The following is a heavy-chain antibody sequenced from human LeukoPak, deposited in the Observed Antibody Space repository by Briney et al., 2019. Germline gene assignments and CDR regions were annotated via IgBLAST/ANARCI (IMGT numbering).Heavy chain of an antibody. V-gene: IGHV3-66*01. CDR2: IYSGGST. J-gene: IGHJ6*02. Sequence: AGGSLRLSCAASGFTVSSNYMTWVRQAPGKGLEWVSVIYSGGSTFYADSVKGRFTISRDNSKNTLYVQMNSLRAEDTAVYYCARGGLAPYYGVDVWGQGTTVIVSS. CDR1: GFTVSSNY. CDR3: ARGGLAPYYGVDV.